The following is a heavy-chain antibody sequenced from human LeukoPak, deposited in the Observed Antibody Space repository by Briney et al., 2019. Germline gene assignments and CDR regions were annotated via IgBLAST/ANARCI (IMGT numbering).Heavy chain of an antibody. CDR3: ARGHSSGWYGYDPYFDY. V-gene: IGHV4-59*01. CDR2: IYYSGST. J-gene: IGHJ4*02. CDR1: GGSISSYY. D-gene: IGHD6-19*01. Sequence: SETLSLTCTVSGGSISSYYWSWIRQPPGKGLEWIGYIYYSGSTNYNPSLKSRVTISVDTSKNQFSLKLSSVTAADTAVYYCARGHSSGWYGYDPYFDYWGQGTLVTVSS.